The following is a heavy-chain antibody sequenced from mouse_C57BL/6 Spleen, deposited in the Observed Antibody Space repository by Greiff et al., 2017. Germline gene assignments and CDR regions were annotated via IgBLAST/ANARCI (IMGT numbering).Heavy chain of an antibody. D-gene: IGHD1-1*01. Sequence: QVQLQQPGAELVRPGSSVKLSCKASGYTFTSYWMHWVKQRPIQGLEWIGNIDPSDSETHYNQKFKDKATLTVDKSSSTAYMQLSSLTSEDSAVYYCAREGTTVVATDYFDYWGQGTTLTVSS. CDR3: AREGTTVVATDYFDY. CDR2: IDPSDSET. J-gene: IGHJ2*01. V-gene: IGHV1-52*01. CDR1: GYTFTSYW.